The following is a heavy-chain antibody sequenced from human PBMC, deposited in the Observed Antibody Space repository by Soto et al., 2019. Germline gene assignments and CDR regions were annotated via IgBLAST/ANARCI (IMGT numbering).Heavy chain of an antibody. J-gene: IGHJ4*02. CDR1: GFTFSSYG. V-gene: IGHV3-33*01. Sequence: QVQLVESGGGVVQHGRSLRLSCAASGFTFSSYGMHWVRQAPGKGLEWVAVIWYDGSNKYYADSVKGRFTISRDNSKNTLYLEMNRLRAEDTAVYYCARERAEAIIAAAGEFDYWGQGTLVTVSA. D-gene: IGHD6-13*01. CDR2: IWYDGSNK. CDR3: ARERAEAIIAAAGEFDY.